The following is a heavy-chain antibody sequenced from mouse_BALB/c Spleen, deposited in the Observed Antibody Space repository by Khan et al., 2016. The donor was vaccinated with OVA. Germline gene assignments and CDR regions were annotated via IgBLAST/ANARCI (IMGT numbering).Heavy chain of an antibody. CDR2: INPSTDYT. CDR3: VNHGSTSAWFTY. CDR1: GYTFTSFW. Sequence: VQLQQSGAELAKPGASVKMSCKASGYTFTSFWMHWVKQRPGQGLEWIGYINPSTDYTEYNQRFEDKATLTADKSSSTAYMRLTSLTSDDSAVYYCVNHGSTSAWFTYWGQGTLVTVSA. V-gene: IGHV1-7*01. D-gene: IGHD1-1*01. J-gene: IGHJ3*01.